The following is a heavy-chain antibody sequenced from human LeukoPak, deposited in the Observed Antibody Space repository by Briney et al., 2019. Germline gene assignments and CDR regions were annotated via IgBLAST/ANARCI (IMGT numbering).Heavy chain of an antibody. V-gene: IGHV3-48*02. J-gene: IGHJ4*02. CDR1: GFTFNTYS. Sequence: GGSLRLSCAASGFTFNTYSMNWVRQAPGKGLEWVSYISSSSSTIYYADSVKGRFTISRDNAKNSLYLQMNSLRDEDTAVYYCASIGYYYDPEGYWGQGTLVTVSS. D-gene: IGHD3-22*01. CDR2: ISSSSSTI. CDR3: ASIGYYYDPEGY.